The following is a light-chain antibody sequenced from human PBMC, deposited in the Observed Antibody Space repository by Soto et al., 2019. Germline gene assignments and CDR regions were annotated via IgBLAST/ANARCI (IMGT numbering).Light chain of an antibody. CDR3: QQYNNWPPWT. J-gene: IGKJ1*01. Sequence: EMGMTQSPATLSVSPGERATLSCRACQSVSSTLAWYQQKPGQVPRLLIYGASTRATGIPGRFSGSGSGTEFTLTISSLQSEDFAVYYCQQYNNWPPWTFGQGTKVEIK. CDR2: GAS. V-gene: IGKV3-15*01. CDR1: QSVSST.